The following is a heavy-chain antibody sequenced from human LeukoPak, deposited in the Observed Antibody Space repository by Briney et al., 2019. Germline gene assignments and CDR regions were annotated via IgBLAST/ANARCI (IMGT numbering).Heavy chain of an antibody. Sequence: SETLSLTCTVSGASISSYYWSWIRQPPGKGLEWIGYIYYSGSTHYNPSLKSRVTISVDTSKNQFSLKVTSVTAADTAVYYCAREGIYYYDSSGYPGAFDIWGQGTMVTVSS. D-gene: IGHD3-22*01. J-gene: IGHJ3*02. V-gene: IGHV4-59*01. CDR2: IYYSGST. CDR1: GASISSYY. CDR3: AREGIYYYDSSGYPGAFDI.